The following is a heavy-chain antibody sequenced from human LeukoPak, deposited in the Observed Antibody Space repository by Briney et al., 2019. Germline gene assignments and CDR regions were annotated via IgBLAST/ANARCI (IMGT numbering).Heavy chain of an antibody. J-gene: IGHJ3*02. CDR3: ASSRNDILTGYNPYAFDI. CDR2: IYCSGST. D-gene: IGHD3-9*01. V-gene: IGHV4-59*01. Sequence: KSSETLSLTCTVSGGSISSYYWSLIRQPPGKGLEWIGYIYCSGSTNYNPSLKSRVTISVDTSKNQFSLKLSSVTAADTAVYYCASSRNDILTGYNPYAFDIWGQGTMVTVSS. CDR1: GGSISSYY.